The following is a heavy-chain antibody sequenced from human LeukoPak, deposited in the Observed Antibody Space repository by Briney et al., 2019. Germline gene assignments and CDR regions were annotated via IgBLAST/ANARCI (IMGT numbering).Heavy chain of an antibody. J-gene: IGHJ4*02. V-gene: IGHV3-73*01. D-gene: IGHD2/OR15-2a*01. CDR3: TSRISYYY. Sequence: PGGSLRLSCAASGFTFSVSAMHWVRQASGKGLEWVGRIRSKAKSYATAYAASVKGRFTISRDDSKNTTYLQMNSLKTEDTAVYYCTSRISYYYWGQGTLVIVSS. CDR1: GFTFSVSA. CDR2: IRSKAKSYAT.